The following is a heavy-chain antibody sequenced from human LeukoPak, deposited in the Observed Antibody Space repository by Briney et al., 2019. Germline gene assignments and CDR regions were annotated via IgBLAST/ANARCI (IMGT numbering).Heavy chain of an antibody. CDR3: ARDLGSYGSPYYFDY. D-gene: IGHD5-18*01. CDR2: ISSSSSYI. Sequence: GGSLRLSCAASGFSFSSYSMNWVRQAPGKGLEWVSSISSSSSYIKYADSVRGRLTISRDNAKNSLYLQMNSLRAEDTAVYYCARDLGSYGSPYYFDYWGQGTLVTVSS. CDR1: GFSFSSYS. J-gene: IGHJ4*02. V-gene: IGHV3-21*01.